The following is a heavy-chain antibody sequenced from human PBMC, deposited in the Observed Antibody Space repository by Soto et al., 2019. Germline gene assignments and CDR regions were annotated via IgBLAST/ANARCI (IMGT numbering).Heavy chain of an antibody. CDR1: GFTFSSYA. J-gene: IGHJ6*02. Sequence: PGGSLRLSCAASGFTFSSYAMSWVRQAPGKGLEWVSAISGSGGSTYYADSVKGRFTISRDNSKNTLYLQMNSLRAEDTAVYYCAAQRDITMVRGATYYYYGMDVWGQGTTVTSP. V-gene: IGHV3-23*01. CDR3: AAQRDITMVRGATYYYYGMDV. D-gene: IGHD3-10*01. CDR2: ISGSGGST.